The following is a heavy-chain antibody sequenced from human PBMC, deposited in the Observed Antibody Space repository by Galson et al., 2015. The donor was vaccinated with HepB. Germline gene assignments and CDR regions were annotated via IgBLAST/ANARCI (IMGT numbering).Heavy chain of an antibody. J-gene: IGHJ3*02. CDR2: ISWNSGSI. CDR3: AKGPYYYDSSGYAFDI. Sequence: SLRLSCAASGFTFDDYAMHWVRQAPGKGLEWVSGISWNSGSIGYADSVKGRFTISRDNAKNSLYLQMNSLRAEDTALYYCAKGPYYYDSSGYAFDIWGQGTMVTVSS. CDR1: GFTFDDYA. D-gene: IGHD3-22*01. V-gene: IGHV3-9*01.